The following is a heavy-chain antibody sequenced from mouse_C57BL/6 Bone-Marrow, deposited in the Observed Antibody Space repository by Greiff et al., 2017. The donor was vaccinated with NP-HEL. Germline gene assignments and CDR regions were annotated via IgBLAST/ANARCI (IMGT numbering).Heavy chain of an antibody. CDR3: ARHPGDY. Sequence: EVHLVESGGGLVQPGGSLKLSCAASGFTFSDYYMYWVRQTPEKRLEWVAYISNGGGSTYYPDNVKGRFTISRDNAKNTLYLQMSRLKSEDTAMYYCARHPGDYWGQGTSVTVSS. CDR1: GFTFSDYY. J-gene: IGHJ4*01. V-gene: IGHV5-12*01. CDR2: ISNGGGST.